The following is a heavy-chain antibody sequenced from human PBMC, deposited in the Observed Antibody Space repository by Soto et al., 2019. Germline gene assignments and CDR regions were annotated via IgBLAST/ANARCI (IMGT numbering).Heavy chain of an antibody. CDR2: ISAYNGNT. D-gene: IGHD2-2*01. Sequence: ASVKVSCKASGYTFTSYGISWVRQAPGQGLEWMGWISAYNGNTNYAQKLQGRVTMTTDTSTSTAYMELRSLRSDDTAVYYCARDGDIVVVTGNRPYYFDYWGQGTLVTVSS. J-gene: IGHJ4*02. V-gene: IGHV1-18*01. CDR1: GYTFTSYG. CDR3: ARDGDIVVVTGNRPYYFDY.